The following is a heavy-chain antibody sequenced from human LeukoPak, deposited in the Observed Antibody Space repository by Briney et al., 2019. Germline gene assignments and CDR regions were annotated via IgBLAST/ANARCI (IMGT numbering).Heavy chain of an antibody. CDR2: IYTSGST. CDR3: ARDWGRKGYSANAWFDP. Sequence: SETLSLTCTVSGGSISSYYRSWIRQPAGKGLEWIGRIYTSGSTNYNPSLKSRVTMSVDTSKNQFSLKLSSVTAADTAVYYCARDWGRKGYSANAWFDPWGQRTLVTVSS. V-gene: IGHV4-4*07. D-gene: IGHD6-13*01. CDR1: GGSISSYY. J-gene: IGHJ5*02.